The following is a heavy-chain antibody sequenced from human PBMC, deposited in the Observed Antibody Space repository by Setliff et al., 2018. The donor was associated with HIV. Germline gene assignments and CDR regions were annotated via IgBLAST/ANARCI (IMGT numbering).Heavy chain of an antibody. D-gene: IGHD1-26*01. CDR1: GGSFSAYY. V-gene: IGHV4-34*01. Sequence: SETLSLTCAVYGGSFSAYYWSWIRQPPGKGLEWIGEINHSGSTNYNPSLKSRVTISIDTSKNQFSLKLSSVTAADTAIYYCARQVGEGKWYLDSWGHGTLVTVSS. J-gene: IGHJ4*01. CDR3: ARQVGEGKWYLDS. CDR2: INHSGST.